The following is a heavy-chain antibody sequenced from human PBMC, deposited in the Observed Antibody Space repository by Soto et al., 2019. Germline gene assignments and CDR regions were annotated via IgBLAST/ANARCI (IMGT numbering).Heavy chain of an antibody. CDR1: GGSISSVNW. V-gene: IGHV4-4*02. Sequence: SETLSLTCAVSGGSISSVNWWSWVRQPPGKGLEWIGYIYHSGTTYYNPSLKSRVTISVDRSKNQFSLKLSSVTAADTAVYYCARAHYGDYGYGMDVWGQGTTVTVSS. D-gene: IGHD4-17*01. J-gene: IGHJ6*02. CDR3: ARAHYGDYGYGMDV. CDR2: IYHSGTT.